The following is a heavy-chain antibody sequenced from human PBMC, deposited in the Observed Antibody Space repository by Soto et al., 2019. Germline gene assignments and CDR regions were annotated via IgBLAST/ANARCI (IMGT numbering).Heavy chain of an antibody. CDR2: ISSSSSYI. D-gene: IGHD6-13*01. CDR3: ARDRGSYSSSWYLYY. V-gene: IGHV3-21*01. CDR1: EFTFSSYS. Sequence: EVQLVESGGGLVKPGGSLRLSCAASEFTFSSYSMNWVRQAPGKGLEWVSSISSSSSYIYYADSVKGRFTISRDNAKNSLYLQMNSLRAEDTAVYYCARDRGSYSSSWYLYYWGQGTLVTVSS. J-gene: IGHJ4*02.